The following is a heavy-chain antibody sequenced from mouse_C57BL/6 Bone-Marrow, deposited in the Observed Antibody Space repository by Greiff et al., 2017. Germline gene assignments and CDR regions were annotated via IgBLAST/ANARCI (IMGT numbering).Heavy chain of an antibody. CDR2: ISSGGSYT. Sequence: DVMLVESGGDLVKPGGSLKLSCAASGFTFSSYGMSWVRQTPDKRLEWVATISSGGSYTYYPDSVKGRFTISRDNAKNTLYLQMSSLKSEDTAMYYCARKGMIATDWFAYWGQGTLVTVSA. CDR1: GFTFSSYG. J-gene: IGHJ3*01. CDR3: ARKGMIATDWFAY. D-gene: IGHD1-1*01. V-gene: IGHV5-6*02.